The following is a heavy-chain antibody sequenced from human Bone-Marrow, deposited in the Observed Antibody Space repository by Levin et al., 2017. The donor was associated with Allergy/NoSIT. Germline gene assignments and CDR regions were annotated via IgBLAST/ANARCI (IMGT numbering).Heavy chain of an antibody. Sequence: SGGSLRLSCTVSGGSISTYYWSWIRQPPGKGLEWIGCVYNSGNTNYNPSLQSRVTISVDTSKNQFSLKLSSVTAADTALYYCASTSYGLAFDYWGQGSLVTVSS. CDR2: VYNSGNT. CDR3: ASTSYGLAFDY. CDR1: GGSISTYY. D-gene: IGHD6-19*01. J-gene: IGHJ4*01. V-gene: IGHV4-4*08.